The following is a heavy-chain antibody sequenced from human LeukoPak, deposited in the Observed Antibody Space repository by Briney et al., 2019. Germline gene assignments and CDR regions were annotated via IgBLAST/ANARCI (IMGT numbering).Heavy chain of an antibody. CDR3: ARRYFDS. Sequence: GGSLRLSCAASGFTFSDYWMSWVRQAPGKGLEWVANIKQDGSEIYYVASVKGRFTISRDNTKNSLYLQMNSLRAEDTAVYYRARRYFDSWGQGTLVTVSS. J-gene: IGHJ4*02. V-gene: IGHV3-7*01. CDR2: IKQDGSEI. CDR1: GFTFSDYW.